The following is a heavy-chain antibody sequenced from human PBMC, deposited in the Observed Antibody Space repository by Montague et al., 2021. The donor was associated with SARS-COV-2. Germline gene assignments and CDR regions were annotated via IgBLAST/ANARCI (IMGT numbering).Heavy chain of an antibody. J-gene: IGHJ4*02. CDR2: INHSGST. Sequence: SETLSLTCAVYGGSFSGYYWSWIRQPPGKGLEWIGEINHSGSTNYNPSLKSRVTISVDTSKNQFTLKLSSVTAADTAVYYCARGSTVTHYWGQGTLVTVSS. CDR1: GGSFSGYY. V-gene: IGHV4-34*01. D-gene: IGHD4-17*01. CDR3: ARGSTVTHY.